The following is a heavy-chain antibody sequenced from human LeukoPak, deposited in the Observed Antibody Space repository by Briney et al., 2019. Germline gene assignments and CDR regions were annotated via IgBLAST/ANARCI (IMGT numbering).Heavy chain of an antibody. CDR1: GGSISSSSYY. D-gene: IGHD2-15*01. Sequence: SETLSLTCTVSGGSISSSSYYWGWIRQPPGKGLEWIGSIYYSGSTYYNPSLKSRVTISVDTSKNQLSLKLSSVTAADTTVYYCATRYCRGGNCDSGLIGINAFDIWGQGTMVTVSS. CDR3: ATRYCRGGNCDSGLIGINAFDI. J-gene: IGHJ3*02. CDR2: IYYSGST. V-gene: IGHV4-39*01.